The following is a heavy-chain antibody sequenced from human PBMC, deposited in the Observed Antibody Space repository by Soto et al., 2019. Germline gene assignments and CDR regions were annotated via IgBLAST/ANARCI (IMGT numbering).Heavy chain of an antibody. CDR3: ARTGRSGLRWLDFFDP. CDR1: GFTFTNYW. J-gene: IGHJ5*02. CDR2: IYPADSDT. Sequence: GESLKISCGTSGFTFTNYWVVWVRQVPGKGLEWMGLIYPADSDTRYNPSFQGQVTISADTSTNTAFLHWSSLSASDSATYFCARTGRSGLRWLDFFDPWGQGTLVTVSS. D-gene: IGHD4-17*01. V-gene: IGHV5-51*01.